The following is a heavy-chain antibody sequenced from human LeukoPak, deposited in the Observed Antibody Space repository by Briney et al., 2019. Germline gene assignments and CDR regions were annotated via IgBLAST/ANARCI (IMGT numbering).Heavy chain of an antibody. D-gene: IGHD2-21*02. CDR3: ARPRMMTAPEYFQH. V-gene: IGHV3-30-3*01. CDR1: GFTFSSYA. Sequence: GGSLRLSCAASGFTFSSYAMHWVRQAPGKGLEWVAVISYDGSNKYYADSVKGRFTISRDNSKNTLYLQMNSLRAEDTAVYYCARPRMMTAPEYFQHWGQGTLVTVSS. CDR2: ISYDGSNK. J-gene: IGHJ1*01.